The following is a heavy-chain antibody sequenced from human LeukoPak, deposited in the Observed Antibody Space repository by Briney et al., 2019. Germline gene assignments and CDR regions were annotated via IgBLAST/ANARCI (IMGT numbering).Heavy chain of an antibody. CDR1: GGSLSGYY. CDR2: INHGGST. V-gene: IGHV4-34*01. CDR3: ARVPYCSGGSCNYYYYYGMDV. D-gene: IGHD2-15*01. Sequence: PSETLSLTCAVYGGSLSGYYWSWIRQPPGKGLEWIGEINHGGSTNYNPSLKSRVTISVDTSKNQFSLKLSSVTAADTAVYYCARVPYCSGGSCNYYYYYGMDVWGQGTTVTVSS. J-gene: IGHJ6*02.